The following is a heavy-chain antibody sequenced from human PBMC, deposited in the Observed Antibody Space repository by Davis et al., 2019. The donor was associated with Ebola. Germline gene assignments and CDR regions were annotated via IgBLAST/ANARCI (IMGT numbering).Heavy chain of an antibody. J-gene: IGHJ2*01. Sequence: ASVKVSCKASGYTFTSYYMHWVRQAPGQGLEWMGIINPSGGSTSYAQKFQGRVTMTRDTSTSTVYMELSSLRSEDTAVYYCARDLGMRYCSGGSCDPTWYFDLWGRGTLVTVSS. CDR1: GYTFTSYY. D-gene: IGHD2-15*01. V-gene: IGHV1-46*01. CDR2: INPSGGST. CDR3: ARDLGMRYCSGGSCDPTWYFDL.